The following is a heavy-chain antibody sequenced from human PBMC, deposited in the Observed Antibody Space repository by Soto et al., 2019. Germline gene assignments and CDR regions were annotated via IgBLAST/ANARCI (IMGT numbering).Heavy chain of an antibody. CDR2: INPNSGGT. Sequence: ASVKVSCKASGYTFTGYYMHWVRQAPGQGLEWMGWINPNSGGTNYAQKFQGWVTMTRDTSISTAYMELSRLRSDDTAVDYCARGHYITIFGVVNHDAFDIWGQGTMVTVSS. J-gene: IGHJ3*02. CDR3: ARGHYITIFGVVNHDAFDI. D-gene: IGHD3-3*01. V-gene: IGHV1-2*04. CDR1: GYTFTGYY.